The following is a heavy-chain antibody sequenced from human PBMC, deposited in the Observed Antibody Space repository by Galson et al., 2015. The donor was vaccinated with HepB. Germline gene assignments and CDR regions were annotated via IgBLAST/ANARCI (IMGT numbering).Heavy chain of an antibody. V-gene: IGHV1-3*01. J-gene: IGHJ4*02. CDR2: INVGNGNT. Sequence: SVKVSCKASGYTFTMYAMHWVRQAPGQRPEWMGWINVGNGNTKYSQKFQGRVPITRDTSPSTAYMELGSLKSEDTAVSYCARSGRFGIAAADHGLYWGQGTLVTVSS. CDR3: ARSGRFGIAAADHGLY. CDR1: GYTFTMYA. D-gene: IGHD6-13*01.